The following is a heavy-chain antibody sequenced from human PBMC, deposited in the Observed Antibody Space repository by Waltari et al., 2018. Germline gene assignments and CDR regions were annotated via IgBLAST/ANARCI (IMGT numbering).Heavy chain of an antibody. D-gene: IGHD2-15*01. V-gene: IGHV1-69*13. Sequence: EVKKPGSSVKVSCKASGGTFSSYAISWVRQAPGQGLEWMGGIIPIFGTANYAQKFQGRVTITADESTSTAYMELSSLRSEDTAVYYCAREMGYGIVVVVAATPGAFDIWGQGTMVTVSS. CDR2: IIPIFGTA. CDR3: AREMGYGIVVVVAATPGAFDI. CDR1: GGTFSSYA. J-gene: IGHJ3*02.